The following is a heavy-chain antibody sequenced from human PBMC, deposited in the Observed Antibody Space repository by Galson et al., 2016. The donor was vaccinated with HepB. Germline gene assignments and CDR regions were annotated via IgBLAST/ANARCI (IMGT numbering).Heavy chain of an antibody. J-gene: IGHJ5*02. CDR1: GGTFTSHA. CDR3: ARDAITMVRGVMPLELLFDP. V-gene: IGHV1-69*06. Sequence: SVKVSCKASGGTFTSHAVSWVRQAPGQGLEWMGGVIPRYGTTHYAQKFQGRVPITADKSTSTAYMELSSLRSDDTAVYYCARDAITMVRGVMPLELLFDPWGQGTLVTVSS. D-gene: IGHD3-10*01. CDR2: VIPRYGTT.